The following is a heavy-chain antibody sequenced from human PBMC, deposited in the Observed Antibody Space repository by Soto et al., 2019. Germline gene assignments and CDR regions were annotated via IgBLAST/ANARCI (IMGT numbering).Heavy chain of an antibody. J-gene: IGHJ4*02. Sequence: PGGSLSLSCAASGVTFSSYAMSWVRQAPGKGLEWVSAISGSGGSTYYADSVKGRFIISRDNSKNTLYLQMNSLRAEDTAVYYWAKDHPHYYDSSGYFRYWGQGTLVTVSS. V-gene: IGHV3-23*01. CDR3: AKDHPHYYDSSGYFRY. D-gene: IGHD3-22*01. CDR2: ISGSGGST. CDR1: GVTFSSYA.